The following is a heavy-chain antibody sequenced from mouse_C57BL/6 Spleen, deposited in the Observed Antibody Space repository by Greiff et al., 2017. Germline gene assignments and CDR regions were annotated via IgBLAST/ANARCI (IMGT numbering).Heavy chain of an antibody. J-gene: IGHJ4*01. Sequence: DVKLVESGGGLVQPGGSLSLSCAASGFTFTDYYMSWVRQPPGKALEWLGFIRNKANGYTTEYSASVKGRFTISRDNSQSILYLQMNALRAEDSATYYCARYRYDAMDYWGQGTSVTVSS. CDR1: GFTFTDYY. CDR2: IRNKANGYTT. CDR3: ARYRYDAMDY. V-gene: IGHV7-3*01.